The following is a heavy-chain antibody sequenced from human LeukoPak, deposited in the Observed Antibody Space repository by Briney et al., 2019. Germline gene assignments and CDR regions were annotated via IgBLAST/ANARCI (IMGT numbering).Heavy chain of an antibody. Sequence: SETLSLTCTVSGGSISSGGYYWSWIRQHPGKGLEWIGYIYYSGSTYYNPSLKSRVTISVDTSKNQFSLKLSSVTAADTAVYYCASHIVVVPAAIGGWFDPWGQGTLVTVSS. CDR3: ASHIVVVPAAIGGWFDP. V-gene: IGHV4-31*03. D-gene: IGHD2-2*01. CDR2: IYYSGST. CDR1: GGSISSGGYY. J-gene: IGHJ5*02.